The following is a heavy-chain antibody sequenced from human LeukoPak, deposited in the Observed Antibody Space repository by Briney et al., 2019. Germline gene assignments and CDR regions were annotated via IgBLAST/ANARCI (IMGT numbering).Heavy chain of an antibody. CDR2: INHSGST. CDR3: ARLTGWWIQLWFDAFDI. J-gene: IGHJ3*02. Sequence: SETLSLTCAVYGGSFSGYYWSWIRQPPGKGLEWIGEINHSGSTNYNPSLKSRVTISVDTSKNQFSLKLSSVTAADTAVYYCARLTGWWIQLWFDAFDIWGQGTMVTVSS. CDR1: GGSFSGYY. V-gene: IGHV4-34*01. D-gene: IGHD5-18*01.